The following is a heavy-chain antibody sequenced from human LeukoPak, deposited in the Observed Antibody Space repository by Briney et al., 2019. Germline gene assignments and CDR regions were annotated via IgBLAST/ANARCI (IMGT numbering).Heavy chain of an antibody. V-gene: IGHV1-18*01. CDR1: GYAFTSYG. CDR2: ISTYNGNT. CDR3: ARAFAHVGGYFDY. J-gene: IGHJ4*02. D-gene: IGHD2-15*01. Sequence: EASVKVSCKASGYAFTSYGISWVRQAPGQGLEWMGWISTYNGNTNYAQKLQGRVTMTTDTSTSTAYMELKSLRSDDTAVYYCARAFAHVGGYFDYWGQGTLVTVSS.